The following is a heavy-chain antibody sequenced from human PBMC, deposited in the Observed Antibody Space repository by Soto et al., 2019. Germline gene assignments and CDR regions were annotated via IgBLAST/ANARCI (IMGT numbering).Heavy chain of an antibody. CDR1: AFTFSSYG. CDR3: ATAFLLLAANPEPVWYFYV. CDR2: IWYDVSNK. J-gene: IGHJ2*01. Sequence: QVQLVESGGGLVQPGRSLRLSCAASAFTFSSYGIHWVRQAPGRGLEWVGVIWYDVSNKYYADSVKGRFTISIDNCKNKRYKQMDTLRAKGTVVYYCATAFLLLAANPEPVWYFYVWCRATLDTV. V-gene: IGHV3-33*01. D-gene: IGHD2-2*01.